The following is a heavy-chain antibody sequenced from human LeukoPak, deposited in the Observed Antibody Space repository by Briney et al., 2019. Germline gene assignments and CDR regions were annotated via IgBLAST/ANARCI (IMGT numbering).Heavy chain of an antibody. J-gene: IGHJ3*02. CDR1: GFTFSSYG. D-gene: IGHD3-9*01. Sequence: GRSLRLSCAASGFTFSSYGVHWVRQAPGKGLEWVAVISYDGSNKYYADSVKGRFTISRDNSKNTLYLQMNSLRAEDTAVYYCAKVLSGLRYFDWLSDAFDIWGQGTMVTVSS. CDR3: AKVLSGLRYFDWLSDAFDI. V-gene: IGHV3-30*18. CDR2: ISYDGSNK.